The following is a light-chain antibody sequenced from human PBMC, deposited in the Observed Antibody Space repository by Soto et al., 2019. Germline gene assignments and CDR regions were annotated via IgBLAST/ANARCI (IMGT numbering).Light chain of an antibody. J-gene: IGLJ1*01. Sequence: QSVLTQPPSASGTPGRKVTISCSGSSSNIGDNYVYWHQQLPGTAPKLLIYRNNQRPSGVPDRFYGSKSGTSASLAISGLRSEDEADYYCAAWDDSLSGYVFGPGTKLTVL. V-gene: IGLV1-47*01. CDR2: RNN. CDR1: SSNIGDNY. CDR3: AAWDDSLSGYV.